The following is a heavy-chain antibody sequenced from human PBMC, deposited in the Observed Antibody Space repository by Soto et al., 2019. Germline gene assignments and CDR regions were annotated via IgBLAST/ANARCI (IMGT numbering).Heavy chain of an antibody. Sequence: SETLSLTCPVSGGSISTRSYYWGWIRQPPGKGLEWIGSVYSSGISYYNPSLKSRVTISVDTSKNQFSLKLRSVTAADTAVYYCATTPGLAPGGSFDYWGQGALVTVSS. J-gene: IGHJ4*02. D-gene: IGHD6-13*01. V-gene: IGHV4-39*01. CDR2: VYSSGIS. CDR1: GGSISTRSYY. CDR3: ATTPGLAPGGSFDY.